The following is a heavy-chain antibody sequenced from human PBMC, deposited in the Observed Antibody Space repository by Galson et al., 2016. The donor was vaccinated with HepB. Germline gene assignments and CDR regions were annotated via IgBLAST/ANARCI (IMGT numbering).Heavy chain of an antibody. D-gene: IGHD3-22*01. J-gene: IGHJ4*02. V-gene: IGHV4-39*01. CDR2: INHRSNT. CDR3: ARRYHDGTGHHYLDS. CDR1: GASISSSDYWDWIGSRTDY. Sequence: SETLSLTCTVSGASISSSDYWDWIGSRTDYWDWIRQTPGKGLEWIATINHRSNTVYNPSLQSRVTISAGTSKNQFSLRLTSVSAADTAVYYCARRYHDGTGHHYLDSWGQGILVTVSS.